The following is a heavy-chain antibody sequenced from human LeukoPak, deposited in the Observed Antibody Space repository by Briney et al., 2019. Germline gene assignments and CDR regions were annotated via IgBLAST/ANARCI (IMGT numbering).Heavy chain of an antibody. CDR1: GFTFGSYV. Sequence: GGSLRLSCAASGFTFGSYVMSWVRQAPGKGLEWVSYISSSSSTIYYADSVKGRFTISRDNAKNSLYLQMNSLRAEDTAVYYCARKRGEPYSSSWYDYWGQGTLVTVSS. V-gene: IGHV3-48*01. CDR3: ARKRGEPYSSSWYDY. J-gene: IGHJ4*02. CDR2: ISSSSSTI. D-gene: IGHD6-13*01.